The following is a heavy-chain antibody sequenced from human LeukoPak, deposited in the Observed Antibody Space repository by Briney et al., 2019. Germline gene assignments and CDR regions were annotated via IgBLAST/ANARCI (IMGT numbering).Heavy chain of an antibody. CDR1: GFTFSGSA. CDR2: IRSKANSYAT. Sequence: GGSLRLSCAASGFTFSGSAMHWVRQASGKGLEWVGRIRSKANSYATAYAASVKGRFTISRDDSKNTAYLQMNSLKTEDTAVYYCTGTGDAFDIWGQGTMVTVSS. CDR3: TGTGDAFDI. J-gene: IGHJ3*02. V-gene: IGHV3-73*01.